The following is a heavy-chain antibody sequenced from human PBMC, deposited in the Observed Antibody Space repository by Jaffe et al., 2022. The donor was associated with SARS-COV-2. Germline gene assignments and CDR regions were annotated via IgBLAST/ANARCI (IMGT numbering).Heavy chain of an antibody. CDR3: AKAPTYVWGSYRQGVSFDY. CDR2: ISGSGDDT. D-gene: IGHD3-16*02. J-gene: IGHJ4*02. V-gene: IGHV3-23*01. CDR1: GFTFSIYA. Sequence: EVQVLESGGGLVQPGGSLRLSCAASGFTFSIYAMSWVRQAPGKGLEWVSAISGSGDDTYYADSVKGRFTISRDNSRNTLSLQMNSLVDEDTALYYCAKAPTYVWGSYRQGVSFDYWGQGTLVAVSS.